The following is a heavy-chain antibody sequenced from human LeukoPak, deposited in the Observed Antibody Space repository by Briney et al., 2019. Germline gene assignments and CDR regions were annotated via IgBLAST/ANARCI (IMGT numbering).Heavy chain of an antibody. V-gene: IGHV4-59*12. CDR2: ISYSGST. Sequence: SETLSLTCTVSGGSISSYYWSWIRQPPGKGLEWIGNISYSGSTYYNPSLKSRVTISGDTSKNQFSLKLSSVTAANTAVYYCAGSAKHDYGDSPRINWFDHWGQGTLVTVSS. D-gene: IGHD4-17*01. CDR3: AGSAKHDYGDSPRINWFDH. CDR1: GGSISSYY. J-gene: IGHJ5*02.